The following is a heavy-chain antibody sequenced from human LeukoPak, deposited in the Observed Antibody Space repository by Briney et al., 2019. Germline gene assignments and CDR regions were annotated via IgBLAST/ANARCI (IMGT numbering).Heavy chain of an antibody. CDR3: AREYSSGWSRYYFDY. CDR1: GFTFSSYS. J-gene: IGHJ4*02. V-gene: IGHV3-21*01. D-gene: IGHD6-19*01. CDR2: ISSSSSYI. Sequence: GGSLRLSCAASGFTFSSYSMNWVRQAPGKGLEWVSSISSSSSYIYYADSVKGRFTISRDNAKNSLYLQMNSLRAEDTAVYYCAREYSSGWSRYYFDYWGQGTLVTVSS.